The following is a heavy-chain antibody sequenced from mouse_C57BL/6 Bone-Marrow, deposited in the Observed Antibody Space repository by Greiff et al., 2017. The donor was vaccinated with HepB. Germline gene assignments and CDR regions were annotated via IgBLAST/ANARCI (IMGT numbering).Heavy chain of an antibody. V-gene: IGHV14-2*01. CDR1: GFNIKDSY. Sequence: VQLQQSGAELVKPGASVKFSCTASGFNIKDSYMHWVKQRTEQGLEWIGRIDPEDGETKYAPKFKGKATITADTSSNTAYLQLSSLTSEDTAVYYCARKAYYDYPYWYFDVWGTGTTVTVSS. CDR2: IDPEDGET. J-gene: IGHJ1*03. CDR3: ARKAYYDYPYWYFDV. D-gene: IGHD2-4*01.